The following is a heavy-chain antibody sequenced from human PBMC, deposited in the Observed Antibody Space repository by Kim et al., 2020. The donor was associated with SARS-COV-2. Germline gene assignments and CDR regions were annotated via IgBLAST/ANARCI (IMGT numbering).Heavy chain of an antibody. CDR3: ARGDHYYYGMDV. Sequence: YYAGSVTGRFTISRDNAKNSLYLQLNSLRAEDTAVYYCARGDHYYYGMDVWGQGTTVTVSS. V-gene: IGHV3-48*03. J-gene: IGHJ6*02.